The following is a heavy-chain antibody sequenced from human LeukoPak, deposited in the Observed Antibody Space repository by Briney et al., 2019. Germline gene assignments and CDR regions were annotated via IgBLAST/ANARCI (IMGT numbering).Heavy chain of an antibody. V-gene: IGHV4-59*08. Sequence: SETLSLTCTVSGGSISSYYWSWIRQPPGKGLEWIGNFYWSGSTNYNPSLKSRVTISADTSKNQFFLKLNSVTAADTAVYYCATSDYYGSGSFDYWGQGTLVTVSS. J-gene: IGHJ4*02. CDR2: FYWSGST. CDR3: ATSDYYGSGSFDY. CDR1: GGSISSYY. D-gene: IGHD3-10*01.